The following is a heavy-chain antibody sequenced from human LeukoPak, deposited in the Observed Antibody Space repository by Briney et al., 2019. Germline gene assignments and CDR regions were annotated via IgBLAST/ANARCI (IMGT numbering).Heavy chain of an antibody. CDR2: IYYSGST. D-gene: IGHD4-11*01. CDR3: AREGVGGDYSNAFDY. V-gene: IGHV4-59*01. CDR1: GVSISSYY. J-gene: IGHJ4*02. Sequence: SETLSLTCTVSGVSISSYYWSWIRQPPGKGLEWIGYIYYSGSTNYNPSLKSRVTISVDTSKNQFSPKLSSVTAADTAVYYCAREGVGGDYSNAFDYWGQGTLVTVSS.